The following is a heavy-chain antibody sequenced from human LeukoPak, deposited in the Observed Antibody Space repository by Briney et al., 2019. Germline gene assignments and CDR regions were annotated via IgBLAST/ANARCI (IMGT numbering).Heavy chain of an antibody. CDR3: ARDIGYSGYDPDYYYYGMDV. CDR2: IWYDGSNK. CDR1: GFTFSSYG. V-gene: IGHV3-33*01. J-gene: IGHJ6*04. Sequence: GGSLRLSCAASGFTFSSYGMHWVRQAPGKGLEWVAVIWYDGSNKYYADSVKGRFTISRDNSKNTLYLQMNSLRAEDTAVYYCARDIGYSGYDPDYYYYGMDVWGKGTTVTVSS. D-gene: IGHD5-12*01.